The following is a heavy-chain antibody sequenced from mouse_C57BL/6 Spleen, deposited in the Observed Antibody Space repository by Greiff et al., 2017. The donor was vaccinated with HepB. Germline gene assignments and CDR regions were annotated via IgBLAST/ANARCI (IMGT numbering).Heavy chain of an antibody. J-gene: IGHJ3*01. Sequence: VQLQQSGPALVKPGASVKISCKASGYSFTGYYMNWVKQSPEKSLEWIGEINPSTGGTTYNQKFKAKATLTVDKSSSTAYMQLKSLTSEDSAVYYCARKDSNYVGWFAYWGQGTLVTVSA. CDR3: ARKDSNYVGWFAY. CDR1: GYSFTGYY. CDR2: INPSTGGT. D-gene: IGHD2-5*01. V-gene: IGHV1-42*01.